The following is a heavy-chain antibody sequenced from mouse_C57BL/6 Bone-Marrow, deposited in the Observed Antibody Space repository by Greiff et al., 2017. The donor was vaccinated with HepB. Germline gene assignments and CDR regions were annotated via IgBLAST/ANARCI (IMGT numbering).Heavy chain of an antibody. J-gene: IGHJ2*01. CDR3: ARDYPLDY. V-gene: IGHV1-82*01. CDR2: IYPGDGDT. D-gene: IGHD2-4*01. CDR1: GYAFSNSW. Sequence: QVQLQQSGPELVKPGASVKISCKASGYAFSNSWMNWVKQRPGKGLEWIGRIYPGDGDTNYNGKFKGKATLTADKSSSTAYMQLSSLTSEDSAVYFCARDYPLDYWGQGTTLTVSS.